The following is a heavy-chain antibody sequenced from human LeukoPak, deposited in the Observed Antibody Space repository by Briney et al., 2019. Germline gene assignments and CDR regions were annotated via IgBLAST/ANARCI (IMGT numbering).Heavy chain of an antibody. CDR1: GGSISSSSYY. D-gene: IGHD4-23*01. CDR3: ARDPGYGGQIDY. J-gene: IGHJ4*02. Sequence: SETLSLTCTVSGGSISSSSYYWGWIRQPPGKGLEWIGSIYYSGSTYYNPSLKSRVTISVDTSKNQFSLKLSSVTAADTAVYYCARDPGYGGQIDYWGQGTLVTVSS. V-gene: IGHV4-39*02. CDR2: IYYSGST.